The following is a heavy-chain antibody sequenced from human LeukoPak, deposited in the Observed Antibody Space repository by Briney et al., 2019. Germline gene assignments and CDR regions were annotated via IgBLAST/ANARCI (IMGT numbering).Heavy chain of an antibody. CDR1: GFTFSSYS. CDR3: ARDLGYFQH. J-gene: IGHJ1*01. CDR2: ISSSSSTI. V-gene: IGHV3-48*01. Sequence: GGSLRLSCAASGFTFSSYSMNWVRQAPGKGLEWVSYISSSSSTIYYADSVKGRFTISRDNAKNSLYLQMNSLRAEDTAVYYCARDLGYFQHWGQGTLVTVSS.